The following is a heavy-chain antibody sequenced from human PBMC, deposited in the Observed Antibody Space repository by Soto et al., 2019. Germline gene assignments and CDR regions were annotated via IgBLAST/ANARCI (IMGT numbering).Heavy chain of an antibody. Sequence: QVQLVESGGGVVQPGRSLRLSCAASGFTFSSYGMHWVRQAPGKGLEWVAVISYDGSNKYYADSVKGRFTISRDNSKNTLYLQMNSLRAEDTAVYYCAKEEGGSYFDYWGQGTLVTVSS. CDR3: AKEEGGSYFDY. CDR2: ISYDGSNK. CDR1: GFTFSSYG. J-gene: IGHJ4*02. V-gene: IGHV3-30*18. D-gene: IGHD1-26*01.